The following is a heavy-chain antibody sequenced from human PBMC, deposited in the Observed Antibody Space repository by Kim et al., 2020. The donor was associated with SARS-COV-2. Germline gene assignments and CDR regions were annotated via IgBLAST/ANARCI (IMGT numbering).Heavy chain of an antibody. CDR3: ASSLLTGLGLQDWCAS. J-gene: IGHJ5*01. CDR1: GASIRSSNYY. D-gene: IGHD5-18*01. CDR2: IYYSGTT. Sequence: SETLSLTCTVSGASIRSSNYYWSWIRQSPGQGLEWIVSIYYSGTTYYTLSLKRRVSMSLYTSKNPFSLNLRSVTAADTSVYYCASSLLTGLGLQDWCASWGERTLGTASS. V-gene: IGHV4-39*01.